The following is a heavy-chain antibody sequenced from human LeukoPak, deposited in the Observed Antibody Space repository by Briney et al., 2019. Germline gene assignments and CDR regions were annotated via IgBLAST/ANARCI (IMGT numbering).Heavy chain of an antibody. J-gene: IGHJ6*02. Sequence: SETLSLTCTVSGGSISSSSYYWGWIRQPPGKGLEWIGSIYYSGSTYYNPSLKSRVPISVDTSKNQFSLKLSSVTAADTAVYYCARHPLTPYGMDVWGQGTTVTVSS. CDR2: IYYSGST. V-gene: IGHV4-39*01. CDR1: GGSISSSSYY. CDR3: ARHPLTPYGMDV.